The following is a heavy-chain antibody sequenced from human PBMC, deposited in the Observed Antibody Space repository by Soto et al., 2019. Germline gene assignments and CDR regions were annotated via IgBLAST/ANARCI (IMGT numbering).Heavy chain of an antibody. D-gene: IGHD6-19*01. CDR3: ARDPSLAVALQTHFDY. Sequence: EVQLVESGGGLVQPGGSLRLSCAASGFTFDSYSMNWVRQAPGKGLEWVSYISSSSSTIYYTASVKGRFTISRDNAKNSLYLQMNSLSDEDTAVYYCARDPSLAVALQTHFDYWGQGTLVTVSS. CDR2: ISSSSSTI. V-gene: IGHV3-48*02. J-gene: IGHJ4*02. CDR1: GFTFDSYS.